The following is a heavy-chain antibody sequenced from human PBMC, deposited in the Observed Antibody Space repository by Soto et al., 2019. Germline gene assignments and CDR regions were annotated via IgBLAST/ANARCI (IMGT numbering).Heavy chain of an antibody. D-gene: IGHD2-8*01. CDR2: IIPMFGTA. V-gene: IGHV1-69*01. Sequence: QVQLVQSGAEVKKPGSSVKVSCKASGGTFSRYAISWVRQAPGQGLEWMGGIIPMFGTANYAQLFQGRVTITADESTSTAYMDLSSLRSEDTAVYYCARDPAYGHCTSGVRPHGPHYGMDVWGQGTTVIVSS. J-gene: IGHJ6*02. CDR3: ARDPAYGHCTSGVRPHGPHYGMDV. CDR1: GGTFSRYA.